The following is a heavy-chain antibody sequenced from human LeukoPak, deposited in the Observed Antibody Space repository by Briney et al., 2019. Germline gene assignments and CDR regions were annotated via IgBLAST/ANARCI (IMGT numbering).Heavy chain of an antibody. D-gene: IGHD6-19*01. Sequence: KASETLSLTCTVSGGSISSYYWSWIRQPPGKGLEWIGYIYYSGSTNYNPSLKSRVTISVDTSKNQFSLKLSSVTAADTAVYYCARPYSSGWLDAFDIWGQGTMVTVSS. CDR1: GGSISSYY. CDR3: ARPYSSGWLDAFDI. J-gene: IGHJ3*02. V-gene: IGHV4-59*08. CDR2: IYYSGST.